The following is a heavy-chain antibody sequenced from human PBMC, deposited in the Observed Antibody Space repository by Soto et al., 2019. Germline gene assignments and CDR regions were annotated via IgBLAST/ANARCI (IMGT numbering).Heavy chain of an antibody. J-gene: IGHJ4*02. CDR3: AKDSYYDSIRVLDY. Sequence: GGSLRLSCAASGFTFSSYVMHWVGQAPGKGLEWVAVISYDGSNKYYADSVKGRFTISSDNSKNTLYLQMNSLRAEDTAVYYCAKDSYYDSIRVLDYWGQGTLVTVSS. CDR1: GFTFSSYV. V-gene: IGHV3-30*18. D-gene: IGHD3-22*01. CDR2: ISYDGSNK.